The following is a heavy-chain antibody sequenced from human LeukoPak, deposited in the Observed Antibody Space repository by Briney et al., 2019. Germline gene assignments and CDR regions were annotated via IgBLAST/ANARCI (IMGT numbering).Heavy chain of an antibody. V-gene: IGHV3-53*01. CDR3: ARAKPKNMVRGLIMRRESRYYFDY. J-gene: IGHJ4*02. CDR1: GFTASSNY. Sequence: PGGSLRLSCAASGFTASSNYMSWVRQAPGKGLEWVSVIYSGGSTYYADSVKGRFTISRDNSKSTLYIQMNSLRAEDTAVYYCARAKPKNMVRGLIMRRESRYYFDYWGQGTLVTVSS. D-gene: IGHD3-10*01. CDR2: IYSGGST.